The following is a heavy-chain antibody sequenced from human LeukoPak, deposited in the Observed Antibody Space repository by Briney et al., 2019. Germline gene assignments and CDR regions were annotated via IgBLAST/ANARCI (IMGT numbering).Heavy chain of an antibody. J-gene: IGHJ4*02. D-gene: IGHD3-10*01. Sequence: GESLKISCKGSGYKFTSYWISWVRQMSGKGLEWMGRIDPSDSYTNYSPSFQGHVTISADKSISTAYLQWSSLKASDTAMYYCARHYASGTYRENWGQGTLVTVSS. CDR1: GYKFTSYW. CDR3: ARHYASGTYREN. CDR2: IDPSDSYT. V-gene: IGHV5-10-1*01.